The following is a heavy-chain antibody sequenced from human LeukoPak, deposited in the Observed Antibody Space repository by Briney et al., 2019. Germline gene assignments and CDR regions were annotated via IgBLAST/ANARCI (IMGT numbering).Heavy chain of an antibody. CDR1: GFIFSSYG. CDR3: AKVGLRFLEWFGFDP. Sequence: GRSLRLSCAASGFIFSSYGMHWVRQAPGKGLEWVAVISYDGSNKYYADSVKGRFTISRDNSKNTLYLQMNSLRAEDTAVYYCAKVGLRFLEWFGFDPWGQGTLVTVSS. V-gene: IGHV3-30*18. CDR2: ISYDGSNK. J-gene: IGHJ5*02. D-gene: IGHD3-3*01.